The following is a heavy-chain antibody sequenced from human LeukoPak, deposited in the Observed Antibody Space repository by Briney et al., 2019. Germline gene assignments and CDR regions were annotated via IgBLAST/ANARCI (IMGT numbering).Heavy chain of an antibody. J-gene: IGHJ3*02. Sequence: MPSETLSLTCAVYGGSFSGYYWSWIRQPPGKGLEWIGEINHSGSTNDNPSLKSRVTISVDTSKNQFSLKLSSVTAADTAVYYCAMSGDYLGYDAFDIWGQGTMVTVSS. CDR1: GGSFSGYY. CDR2: INHSGST. V-gene: IGHV4-34*01. D-gene: IGHD4-17*01. CDR3: AMSGDYLGYDAFDI.